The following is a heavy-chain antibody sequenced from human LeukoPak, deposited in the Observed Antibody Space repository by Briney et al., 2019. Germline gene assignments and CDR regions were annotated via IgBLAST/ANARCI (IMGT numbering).Heavy chain of an antibody. CDR2: VSGYNVNT. Sequence: AASVKVSCKASGYTFTSYGISWVRQAPGQGLEWMGWVSGYNVNTNYAQKLQGRVTMTTDTITSTAYMELRSLRSDDTAVYYCARDHGYSVDYWGQGTLVTVSS. V-gene: IGHV1-18*01. CDR3: ARDHGYSVDY. D-gene: IGHD2-21*01. CDR1: GYTFTSYG. J-gene: IGHJ4*02.